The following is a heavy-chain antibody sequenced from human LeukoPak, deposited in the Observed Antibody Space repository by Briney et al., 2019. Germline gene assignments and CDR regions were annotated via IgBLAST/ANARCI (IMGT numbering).Heavy chain of an antibody. D-gene: IGHD3-3*01. J-gene: IGHJ5*02. V-gene: IGHV4-39*01. CDR1: GGSISSSSYY. CDR3: ARQGITIFGPFDP. CDR2: VYYSGST. Sequence: PSETLSPTCTVSGGSISSSSYYWGWIRQPPGKGLEWIGRVYYSGSTYYNPSLKSRVTISVDTSMNQFSLKLSSVTAADTAVYYCARQGITIFGPFDPWGQGTLVTVSS.